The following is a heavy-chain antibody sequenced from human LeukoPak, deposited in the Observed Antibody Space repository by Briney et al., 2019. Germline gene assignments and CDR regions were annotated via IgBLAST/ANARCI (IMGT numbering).Heavy chain of an antibody. V-gene: IGHV3-49*03. Sequence: SGGSLRLSCAASGFTFSDYYMSWIRQAPGKGLEWVGFIRSKAYGGTTEYAASVKGRFTISRDDSKSIAYLQMNSLKTEDTAVYYCTRDVGMVRWWSYFDYWGQGTLVTVSS. J-gene: IGHJ4*02. CDR2: IRSKAYGGTT. CDR1: GFTFSDYY. D-gene: IGHD3-10*01. CDR3: TRDVGMVRWWSYFDY.